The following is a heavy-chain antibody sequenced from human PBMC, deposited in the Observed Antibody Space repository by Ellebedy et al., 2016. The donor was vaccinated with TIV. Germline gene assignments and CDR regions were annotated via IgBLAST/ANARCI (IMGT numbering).Heavy chain of an antibody. CDR2: INSDGSTK. J-gene: IGHJ4*02. V-gene: IGHV3-74*03. CDR1: GIIFSSYW. CDR3: ATERSGSYYNY. Sequence: PGGSLRLSCEASGIIFSSYWLHWVRQAPGKGLLWVSRINSDGSTKTYADSVKGRFTISRDNAKNTVYLQMNSLRLEDTAVYYCATERSGSYYNYWGQGTLVTVSS. D-gene: IGHD1-26*01.